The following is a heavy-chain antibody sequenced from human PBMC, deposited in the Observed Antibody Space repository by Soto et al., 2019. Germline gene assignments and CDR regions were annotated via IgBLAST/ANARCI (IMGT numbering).Heavy chain of an antibody. D-gene: IGHD3-22*01. V-gene: IGHV4-31*03. CDR2: IYYSGST. CDR3: ARADSSGYYDFDY. CDR1: GGSISSGGYY. J-gene: IGHJ4*02. Sequence: SETLSLTCTVSGGSISSGGYYWSWIRQHSGKGLEWIGYIYYSGSTYYNPSLKSRVTISVDTSKNQFSLKLSSVTAADTAVYYCARADSSGYYDFDYWGQGTLVTVSS.